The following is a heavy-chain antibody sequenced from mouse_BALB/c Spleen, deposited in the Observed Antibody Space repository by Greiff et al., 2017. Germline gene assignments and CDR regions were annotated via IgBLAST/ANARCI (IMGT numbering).Heavy chain of an antibody. CDR2: ISYDGSN. J-gene: IGHJ1*01. Sequence: EVQVVESGPGLVKPSQSLSLTCSVTGYSITSGYYWNWIRQFPGNKLEWMGYISYDGSNNYNPSLKNRISITRDTSKNQFFLKLNSVTTEDTATYYCARVRYYYGSSPYWYFDVWGAGTTVTVSS. CDR1: GYSITSGYY. CDR3: ARVRYYYGSSPYWYFDV. D-gene: IGHD1-1*01. V-gene: IGHV3-6*02.